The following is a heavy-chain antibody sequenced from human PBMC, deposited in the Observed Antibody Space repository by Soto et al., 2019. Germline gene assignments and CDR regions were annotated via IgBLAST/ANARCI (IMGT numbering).Heavy chain of an antibody. J-gene: IGHJ3*02. D-gene: IGHD3-16*01. Sequence: SETLSLTCTVSGGSISSGDYYWSWIRQPPGKGLEWIGYIYYSGSTYYNPSLKSRITISVDTSKNQFSLKLSSVTAADTAVYYCAIGADYDDHAFDIWGQGTMVTVSS. V-gene: IGHV4-30-4*01. CDR2: IYYSGST. CDR1: GGSISSGDYY. CDR3: AIGADYDDHAFDI.